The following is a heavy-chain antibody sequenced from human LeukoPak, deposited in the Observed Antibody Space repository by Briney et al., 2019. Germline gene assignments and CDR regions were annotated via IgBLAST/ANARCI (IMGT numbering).Heavy chain of an antibody. V-gene: IGHV3-23*01. CDR1: GFTFSSYG. J-gene: IGHJ6*03. D-gene: IGHD1-26*01. CDR2: ISGSGGST. CDR3: ARDPYSGSYGNYYYYFVDV. Sequence: GGTPRLSCAASGFTFSSYGMSWVRQAPGKGLEWVSAISGSGGSTYYADSVKGRFTISRDNSKNSLYLQMNSLRAEDTAVYYCARDPYSGSYGNYYYYFVDVWGKGTTVTISS.